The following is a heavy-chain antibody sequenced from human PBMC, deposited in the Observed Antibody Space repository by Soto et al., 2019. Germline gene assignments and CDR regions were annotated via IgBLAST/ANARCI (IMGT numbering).Heavy chain of an antibody. Sequence: GGSLRLSCVAPGFTVSRNYMSWVRQAPGKGLEWVSVIYSSGTTYYADSVKGRFIISRDNSKNTLYLEMNSLRAEDTAVYYCARGVAVAGYYFDYWGQGTLVTVSS. J-gene: IGHJ4*02. D-gene: IGHD6-19*01. CDR2: IYSSGTT. CDR3: ARGVAVAGYYFDY. CDR1: GFTVSRNY. V-gene: IGHV3-66*01.